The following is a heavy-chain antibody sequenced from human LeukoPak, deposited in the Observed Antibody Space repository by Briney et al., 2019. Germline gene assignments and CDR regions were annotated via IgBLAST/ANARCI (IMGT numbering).Heavy chain of an antibody. CDR3: ASGDYGYSPLDY. Sequence: GGSLRLSCAGSGFTFRTYWMHWVRQAPGKGLVWVSRVNTDEKTTNYADSVKGRFTISRDNARNTLYLQMNSLRAEDMAVYYCASGDYGYSPLDYWGQGTLVSVSS. V-gene: IGHV3-74*01. J-gene: IGHJ4*02. CDR1: GFTFRTYW. CDR2: VNTDEKTT. D-gene: IGHD5-18*01.